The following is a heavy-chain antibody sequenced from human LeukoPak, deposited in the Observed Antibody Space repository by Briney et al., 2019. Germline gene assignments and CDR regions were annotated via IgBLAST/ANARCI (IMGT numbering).Heavy chain of an antibody. D-gene: IGHD1-26*01. Sequence: TLSLTCTVSGGSISSGGYYWSWIRQHPGKGLEWIGYIYYSGSTYYNPSLKSRVTISVDTSKNQFSLKLSSVTAADTAVYYCAEGSYPYYFDYWGQGTLFTASS. CDR1: GGSISSGGYY. V-gene: IGHV4-31*03. CDR2: IYYSGST. CDR3: AEGSYPYYFDY. J-gene: IGHJ4*02.